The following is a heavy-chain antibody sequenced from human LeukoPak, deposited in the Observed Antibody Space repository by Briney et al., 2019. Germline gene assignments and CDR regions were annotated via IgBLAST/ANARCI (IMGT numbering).Heavy chain of an antibody. CDR2: IYHSGYT. CDR3: AREGTVRWFDP. J-gene: IGHJ5*02. V-gene: IGHV4-38-2*02. Sequence: SETLSLTCIVSNYSISSGSYWTWIRQPPGRGLEWIGGIYHSGYTFYNPSLKSRVTISVDTSKNEFSLKLNSVTAADTALYYCAREGTVRWFDPWGQGTLVTVSS. D-gene: IGHD1-14*01. CDR1: NYSISSGSY.